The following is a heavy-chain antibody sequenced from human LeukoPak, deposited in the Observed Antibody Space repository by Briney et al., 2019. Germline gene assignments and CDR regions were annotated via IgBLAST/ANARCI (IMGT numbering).Heavy chain of an antibody. CDR2: ISYSGNT. V-gene: IGHV4-39*02. D-gene: IGHD1-26*01. CDR1: GGSISSTNSY. Sequence: PSETLSLTCNVSGGSISSTNSYWGWIRQPPGKGLEWIGSISYSGNTYYNSSLKSRATISDDTSKNQFSLRLTSVTVADTAVYYCARDDSGSYHQLGVWGQGTTVTVSS. CDR3: ARDDSGSYHQLGV. J-gene: IGHJ6*02.